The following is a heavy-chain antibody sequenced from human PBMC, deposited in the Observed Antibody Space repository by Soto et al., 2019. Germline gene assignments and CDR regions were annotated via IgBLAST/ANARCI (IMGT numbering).Heavy chain of an antibody. V-gene: IGHV2-5*02. D-gene: IGHD3-10*01. CDR1: GFSLSTSGVG. J-gene: IGHJ5*02. CDR2: IYWDDDK. Sequence: QITLKESGPPLVKPTQTLTLTCTFSGFSLSTSGVGVGWIRQPPGKALEWLALIYWDDDKRYSPSLKRRLTITKDNSKNQVVLTMTNMDPVDTATYCCAHEKYGFNWFDPWGQGNLVTVSS. CDR3: AHEKYGFNWFDP.